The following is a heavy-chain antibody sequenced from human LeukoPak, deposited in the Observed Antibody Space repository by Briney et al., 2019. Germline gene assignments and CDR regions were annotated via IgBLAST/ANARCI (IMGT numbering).Heavy chain of an antibody. D-gene: IGHD4-17*01. J-gene: IGHJ3*01. Sequence: PSETLSLTCTVSGGSLNLFYWSWIRQPPQKGLECSGYISYTGTTYYNPSRQTRVTISLDTSKNPFSLNLGSATAEDTAVYSCARTFARNSGDSGNDGFDVWGLGTMVTVSS. CDR2: ISYTGTT. CDR1: GGSLNLFY. V-gene: IGHV4-59*01. CDR3: ARTFARNSGDSGNDGFDV.